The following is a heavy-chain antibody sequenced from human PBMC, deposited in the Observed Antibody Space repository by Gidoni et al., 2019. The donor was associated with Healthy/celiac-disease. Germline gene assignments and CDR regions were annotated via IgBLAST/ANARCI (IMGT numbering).Heavy chain of an antibody. CDR2: ISGSGGST. D-gene: IGHD3-3*01. CDR1: GFTFSSYA. V-gene: IGHV3-23*01. CDR3: AKGVLDFWSGYSANYYYMDV. Sequence: EVQLLESGVGLVQPGGSLRLSCAASGFTFSSYAMTWVRQAPGKGLEWVSAISGSGGSTYYADSVKGRFTISRDNSKNTLYLQMNSLRAEDTAVYYCAKGVLDFWSGYSANYYYMDVWGKGTTVTVSS. J-gene: IGHJ6*03.